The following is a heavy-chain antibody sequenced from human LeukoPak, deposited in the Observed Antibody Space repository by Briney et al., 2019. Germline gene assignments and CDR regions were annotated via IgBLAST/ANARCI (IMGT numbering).Heavy chain of an antibody. D-gene: IGHD3-22*01. CDR2: IWYDGSNK. Sequence: GGSLRLSCAASGFTFSSYGMHWVRQAPGKGLEWVAVIWYDGSNKYYADSVKGRFTISRDNSKNTLYLQMNSLRAEDTAVYYCAREADSSDQGDYWGQGTLVTVSS. CDR3: AREADSSDQGDY. V-gene: IGHV3-33*01. J-gene: IGHJ4*02. CDR1: GFTFSSYG.